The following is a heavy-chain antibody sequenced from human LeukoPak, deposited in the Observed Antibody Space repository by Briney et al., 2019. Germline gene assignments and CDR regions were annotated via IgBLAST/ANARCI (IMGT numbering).Heavy chain of an antibody. CDR2: ISGSVEYT. CDR1: GFTFNNYA. CDR3: AKDRPNYYGTNGHYYTRNGDY. D-gene: IGHD3-22*01. V-gene: IGHV3-23*01. Sequence: GGSLRLSCAVSGFTFNNYAMSWARHAPGKGLEWVSSISGSVEYTFYAHSVKGRFTISRDNSKDTLYLQMNSLRVEDTAIYYCAKDRPNYYGTNGHYYTRNGDYWGQGTLVTVSS. J-gene: IGHJ4*02.